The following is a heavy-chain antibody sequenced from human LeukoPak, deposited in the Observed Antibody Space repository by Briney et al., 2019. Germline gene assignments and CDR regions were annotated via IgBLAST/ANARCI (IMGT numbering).Heavy chain of an antibody. CDR2: VSGSGDTT. D-gene: IGHD6-6*01. Sequence: GGSLRLSCAASGFTFSNYAMSWVRQAPGEGLEWVSGVSGSGDTTYYADSVKGRFTISRDNSKNTLCLQMSSLRAEDTALYYCSKGNIAASATSLHFDYWGQGTLVTVSS. V-gene: IGHV3-23*01. CDR3: SKGNIAASATSLHFDY. CDR1: GFTFSNYA. J-gene: IGHJ4*02.